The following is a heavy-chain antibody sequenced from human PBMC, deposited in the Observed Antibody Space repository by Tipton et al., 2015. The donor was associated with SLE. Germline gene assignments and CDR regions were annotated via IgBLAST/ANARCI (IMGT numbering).Heavy chain of an antibody. J-gene: IGHJ6*03. CDR1: GGSISSGSYY. D-gene: IGHD3-16*01. CDR2: IYTSGST. V-gene: IGHV4-61*09. CDR3: ARAQGGGSTYMDV. Sequence: TLSLTCTVSGGSISSGSYYWSWIRQPAGKGLEWIGYIYTSGSTNYNPSLKSRVTTSVDTSKNQFSLKLSSVTAADTAVYYCARAQGGGSTYMDVWGKGTTVTVSS.